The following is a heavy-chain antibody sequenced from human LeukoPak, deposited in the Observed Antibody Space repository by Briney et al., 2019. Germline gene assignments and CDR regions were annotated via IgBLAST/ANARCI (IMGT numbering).Heavy chain of an antibody. Sequence: GGTLRLSCAASGFTFSSYGMSWVRQAPGKGLEWVSAISGSGSSTYYADSVKGRFTISRDNSKNTLYLQMNSLRAEDTAVYYCTKDAMVTPFYFDYWGQGTLVTVSS. CDR3: TKDAMVTPFYFDY. J-gene: IGHJ4*02. CDR1: GFTFSSYG. D-gene: IGHD5-18*01. V-gene: IGHV3-23*01. CDR2: ISGSGSST.